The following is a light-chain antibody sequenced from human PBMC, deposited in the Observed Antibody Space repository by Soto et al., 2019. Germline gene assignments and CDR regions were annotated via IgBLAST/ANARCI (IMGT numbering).Light chain of an antibody. V-gene: IGKV3-20*01. J-gene: IGKJ1*01. Sequence: EAVLAQSPGTLSLSPGERATLSCRASQSVTSTYLAWYQQRPGQAPRLLVYATSTRAVGVPDRFTGSGSGTDFTLTISRLEPEDFAVYYCQHYGRSPMFGQGTKVEIK. CDR2: ATS. CDR1: QSVTSTY. CDR3: QHYGRSPM.